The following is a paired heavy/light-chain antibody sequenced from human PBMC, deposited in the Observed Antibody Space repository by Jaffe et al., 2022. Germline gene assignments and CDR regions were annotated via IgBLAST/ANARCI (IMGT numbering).Heavy chain of an antibody. V-gene: IGHV1-3*01. J-gene: IGHJ5*02. CDR2: IHGGDGQT. CDR3: ARSWDIVVVPAGGWFDP. D-gene: IGHD2-15*01. Sequence: QAHLVQSGAEVKKPGASVKVSCKASGYTFRSYAMHWVRQAPGQRLEWMGWIHGGDGQTRYSQKFQDRVTITRDTSASTVYMELSSLRFEDTAIYYCARSWDIVVVPAGGWFDPWGQGTLVTVSS. CDR1: GYTFRSYA.
Light chain of an antibody. Sequence: EIMLTQSPVTLSLSPGERATLSCRASHTINATYLAWYQQKPGQAPRLLIYGGSRRAPGIPDRFSGGGSGTDFTLAISRLEPEDFAVYYCQQYDRSLSFTFGPGTKVDL. J-gene: IGKJ3*01. CDR3: QQYDRSLSFT. CDR1: HTINATY. CDR2: GGS. V-gene: IGKV3-20*01.